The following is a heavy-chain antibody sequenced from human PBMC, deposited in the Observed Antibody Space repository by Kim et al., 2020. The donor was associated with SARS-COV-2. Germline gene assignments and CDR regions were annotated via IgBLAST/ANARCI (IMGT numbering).Heavy chain of an antibody. D-gene: IGHD1-26*01. CDR3: ARDLISGSYYSFGY. CDR1: GYTFTGYY. V-gene: IGHV1-2*04. Sequence: ASVKVSCKASGYTFTGYYMHWVRQAPGQGLEWMGWINPNSGGTNYAQKFQGWVTMTRDTSISTAYMELSRLRSDDTAVYYCARDLISGSYYSFGYWGQGTLVTVSS. J-gene: IGHJ4*02. CDR2: INPNSGGT.